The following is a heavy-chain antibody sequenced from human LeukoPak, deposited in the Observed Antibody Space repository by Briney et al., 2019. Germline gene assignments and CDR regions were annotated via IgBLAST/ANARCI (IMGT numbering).Heavy chain of an antibody. D-gene: IGHD6-19*01. Sequence: QSGGSLRLSCAASGFTFSSYAMSWVRQAPGKGLEWVSAISGSGGSTYYADSAKGRFTISRDNSKNTLYLQMNSLRAEDAAVYYCAKGPDSSGLNWFDPWGQGTLVTVSS. J-gene: IGHJ5*02. CDR1: GFTFSSYA. CDR2: ISGSGGST. CDR3: AKGPDSSGLNWFDP. V-gene: IGHV3-23*01.